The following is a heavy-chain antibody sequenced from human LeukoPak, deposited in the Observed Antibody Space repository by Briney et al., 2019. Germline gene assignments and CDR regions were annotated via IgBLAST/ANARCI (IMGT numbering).Heavy chain of an antibody. J-gene: IGHJ4*01. CDR2: IYYSGST. CDR1: GGSISSYY. V-gene: IGHV4-59*01. CDR3: ALEWELGKVDY. Sequence: SETLSLTCTVSGGSISSYYWSWIRQPPGQGLESIGYIYYSGSTNYNPSLKSRVTTSVDTSKNQFSLKLSSVTAADTAVYYCALEWELGKVDYWGQGTLVTVSS. D-gene: IGHD1-26*01.